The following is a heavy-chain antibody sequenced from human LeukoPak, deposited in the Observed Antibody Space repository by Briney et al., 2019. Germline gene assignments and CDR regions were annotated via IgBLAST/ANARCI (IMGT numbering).Heavy chain of an antibody. Sequence: GGSLRLSCAAPGFSFNSFAMSWVRQAPGMGLEWVVAISGNGDNTYYTDSVKGRFTISRDNSKNTLYLQMNGLRAEDTAMYYCATYSGFFDYWGQGTLVTVSS. D-gene: IGHD5-12*01. J-gene: IGHJ4*02. CDR3: ATYSGFFDY. V-gene: IGHV3-23*01. CDR2: ISGNGDNT. CDR1: GFSFNSFA.